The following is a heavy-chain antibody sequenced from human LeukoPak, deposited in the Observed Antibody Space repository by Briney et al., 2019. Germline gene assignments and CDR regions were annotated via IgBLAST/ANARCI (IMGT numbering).Heavy chain of an antibody. CDR2: ISSSGSTI. CDR3: ARDIWLDTAMANYYYYYMDV. J-gene: IGHJ6*03. Sequence: GGSLRLSCAASGFTFSDYYMSWIRQAPGKGLEWVSYISSSGSTIYYADSVKGRFTISRDNAKNSLYLQMNSLRAEDTAVYYCARDIWLDTAMANYYYYYMDVWGKGTTVTVSS. V-gene: IGHV3-11*01. D-gene: IGHD5-18*01. CDR1: GFTFSDYY.